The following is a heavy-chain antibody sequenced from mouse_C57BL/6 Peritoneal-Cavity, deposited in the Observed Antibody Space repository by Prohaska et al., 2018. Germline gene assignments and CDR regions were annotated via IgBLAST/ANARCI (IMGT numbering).Heavy chain of an antibody. CDR1: GFNIKDYY. Sequence: EVQLQQSGAELVKPGASVKLSCTASGFNIKDYYMPWVKQRTEQGLEWIGRIDPEDGETKDAPKFQGKATITADTSSNTAYLQLSSLTSEDTAVYYCARDFDYWGQGTTLTVSS. CDR2: IDPEDGET. V-gene: IGHV14-2*01. J-gene: IGHJ2*01. CDR3: ARDFDY.